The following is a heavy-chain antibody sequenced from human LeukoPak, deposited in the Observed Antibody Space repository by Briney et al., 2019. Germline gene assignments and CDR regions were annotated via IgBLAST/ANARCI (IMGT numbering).Heavy chain of an antibody. D-gene: IGHD5-24*01. CDR2: IYYSGST. CDR3: ARDQGRDGYNWNYYYYGMDV. J-gene: IGHJ6*02. Sequence: SETLSLTCTVSGGSISSYYWSWIRQPPGKGLEWIGYIYYSGSTNYNPSLKSRVTISVDTSKNQFSLKLSSVTAADTAVYYCARDQGRDGYNWNYYYYGMDVWGQGTTVTVSS. CDR1: GGSISSYY. V-gene: IGHV4-59*01.